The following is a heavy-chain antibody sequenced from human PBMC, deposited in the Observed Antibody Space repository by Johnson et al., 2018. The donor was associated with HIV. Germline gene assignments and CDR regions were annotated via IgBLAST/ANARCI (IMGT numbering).Heavy chain of an antibody. D-gene: IGHD1-26*01. CDR3: TRMGTEWGLSSGSDAFDI. Sequence: VQLVESGGGLVKPGGSLRLSCAASGFTFSSHWMSWVRQAPGKGLEWVGRIRSKGNDYATAYTASVTGRFTISRDDSKNTAYLQMNSLKTEDTAVYYCTRMGTEWGLSSGSDAFDIWGQGTVVTVSS. V-gene: IGHV3-73*01. CDR1: GFTFSSHW. J-gene: IGHJ3*02. CDR2: IRSKGNDYAT.